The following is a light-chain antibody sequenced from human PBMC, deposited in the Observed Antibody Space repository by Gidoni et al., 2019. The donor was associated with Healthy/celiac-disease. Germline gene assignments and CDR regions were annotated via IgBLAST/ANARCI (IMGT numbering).Light chain of an antibody. CDR2: GAS. CDR1: QSVSSN. CDR3: QQYNNGPLT. Sequence: EIKLTPYTATLYVSPGDRDTLASRASQSVSSNLAWYQQKPGQAPMLLIYGASTRATGIPARFSGSGSGTEFTLTSSSLQSEDFAVYYCQQYNNGPLTFGGGTKVEIK. J-gene: IGKJ4*01. V-gene: IGKV3-15*01.